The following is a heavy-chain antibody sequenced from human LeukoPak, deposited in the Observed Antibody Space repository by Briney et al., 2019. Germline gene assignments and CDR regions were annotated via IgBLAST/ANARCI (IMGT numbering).Heavy chain of an antibody. J-gene: IGHJ5*02. CDR3: VRDTGGSGSYYNWFDP. CDR2: IYYSGST. Sequence: SETLSLTCTVSGGSISSYYWSCIRQPPGKGLEWIGDIYYSGSTNYNPSLKSRVTISVDTSKNQFSLKLSSVTAADTAVYYCVRDTGGSGSYYNWFDPWGQGTLVTVSS. V-gene: IGHV4-59*01. D-gene: IGHD3-10*01. CDR1: GGSISSYY.